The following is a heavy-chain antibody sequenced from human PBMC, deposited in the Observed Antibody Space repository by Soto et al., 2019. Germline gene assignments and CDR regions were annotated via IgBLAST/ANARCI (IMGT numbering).Heavy chain of an antibody. CDR1: GFTFDDYA. J-gene: IGHJ4*02. V-gene: IGHV3-9*01. D-gene: IGHD2-2*01. Sequence: EVQLVESGGGLVQPGRSLRLSCAASGFTFDDYAMHWVRQAPGKGLEWVSGISWNRGSIGYADCVKGRFTISRDNAKNPLYLQMNGLSAEDTALYYCAKGGQLLTEGGGYWGQGTLVTVSS. CDR3: AKGGQLLTEGGGY. CDR2: ISWNRGSI.